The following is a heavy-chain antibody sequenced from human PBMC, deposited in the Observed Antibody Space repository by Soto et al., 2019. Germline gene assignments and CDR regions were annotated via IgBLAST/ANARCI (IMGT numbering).Heavy chain of an antibody. Sequence: ASVKVSCKASGYTFTSYAMHWVRQAPGQRLEWMGWINAGNGNTKYSQKFQGRVTITRDTSASTAYMELSSLRSEGTAVYYCARDGYYDSSGYYQVDYWGQGTLVTVSS. J-gene: IGHJ4*02. V-gene: IGHV1-3*01. CDR1: GYTFTSYA. D-gene: IGHD3-22*01. CDR3: ARDGYYDSSGYYQVDY. CDR2: INAGNGNT.